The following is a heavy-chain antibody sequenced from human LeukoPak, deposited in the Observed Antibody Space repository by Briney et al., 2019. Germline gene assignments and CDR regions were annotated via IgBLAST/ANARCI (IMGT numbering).Heavy chain of an antibody. CDR3: ITDLGLTMIRGVIVG. CDR2: ISSSSSYI. V-gene: IGHV3-21*03. Sequence: GGPLRLSCAASGFTFSSYSMNWVRQAPGKGLEWVSSISSSSSYIYYADSVKGRFTISRDNAKNSLYLQMNGLMVEDTAVYYCITDLGLTMIRGVIVGWGQGTLVTVSS. CDR1: GFTFSSYS. J-gene: IGHJ4*02. D-gene: IGHD3-10*01.